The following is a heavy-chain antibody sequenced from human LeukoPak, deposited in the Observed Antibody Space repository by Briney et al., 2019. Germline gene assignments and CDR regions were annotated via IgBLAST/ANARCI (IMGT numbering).Heavy chain of an antibody. J-gene: IGHJ4*02. D-gene: IGHD4-17*01. CDR1: GFTFSSYA. V-gene: IGHV3-30-3*01. CDR2: ISYDGSNK. CDR3: ARDRSGYGDYTWDY. Sequence: GGSLRLSCAASGFTFSSYAMHWVRQAPGKGLEWVAVISYDGSNKYYADSVKGRFTISRDNSKNTLYLQMDSLRAEDTAVYYCARDRSGYGDYTWDYWGQGTLVTVSS.